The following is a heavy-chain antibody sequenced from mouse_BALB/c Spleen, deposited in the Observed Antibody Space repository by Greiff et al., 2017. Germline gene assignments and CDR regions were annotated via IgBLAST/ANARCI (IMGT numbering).Heavy chain of an antibody. V-gene: IGHV14-4*02. Sequence: VQLQQSGAELVRSGASVKLSCTASGFNIKDYYMHWVKQRPEQGLEWIGWIDPENGDTEYAPKFQGKATMTADTSSNTAYLQLSSLTSEDTAVYYCNEGLRRQGYYAMDYWGQGTSVTVSS. CDR3: NEGLRRQGYYAMDY. CDR2: IDPENGDT. D-gene: IGHD2-4*01. J-gene: IGHJ4*01. CDR1: GFNIKDYY.